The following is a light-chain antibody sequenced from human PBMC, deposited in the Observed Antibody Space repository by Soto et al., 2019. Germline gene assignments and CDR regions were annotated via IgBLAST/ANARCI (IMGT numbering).Light chain of an antibody. J-gene: IGLJ1*01. V-gene: IGLV1-47*01. Sequence: QSARAQPPSASGTPGQGVTISCSGSTSNIGSNYVYWYQQLPGTAPKLLIYRNNQRPSGVPDRFSGSKSGTSASLAISGLRSDDEADYFCATWDDSLNGFYVFGTGTKVTV. CDR3: ATWDDSLNGFYV. CDR2: RNN. CDR1: TSNIGSNY.